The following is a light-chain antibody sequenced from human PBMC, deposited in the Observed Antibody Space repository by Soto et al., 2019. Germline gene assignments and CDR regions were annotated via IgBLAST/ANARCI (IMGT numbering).Light chain of an antibody. CDR3: SSYGGTIYV. CDR2: EVT. V-gene: IGLV2-8*01. CDR1: SSDVGGYNF. J-gene: IGLJ1*01. Sequence: QSALTQPASVSGSPGQSVTISCTGTSSDVGGYNFVSWYQQHPGKAPRLMIYEVTKRLSGVPDRFSGSKSGNTASLTVSGLQAEDEADYYCSSYGGTIYVFGTGTKVTVL.